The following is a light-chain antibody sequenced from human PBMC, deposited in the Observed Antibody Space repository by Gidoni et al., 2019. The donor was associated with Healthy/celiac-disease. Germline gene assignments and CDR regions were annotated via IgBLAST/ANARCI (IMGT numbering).Light chain of an antibody. Sequence: EIVLTQFPATLSLSPGERATLSCRAGQGVSSYLAWYQQKPGQAPRLLIYDASNRATGIPARFSGSESGTDFTLTISSLEPEDFAVYYCQQRSNWPPITFGGGTKVEIK. J-gene: IGKJ4*01. V-gene: IGKV3-11*01. CDR3: QQRSNWPPIT. CDR2: DAS. CDR1: QGVSSY.